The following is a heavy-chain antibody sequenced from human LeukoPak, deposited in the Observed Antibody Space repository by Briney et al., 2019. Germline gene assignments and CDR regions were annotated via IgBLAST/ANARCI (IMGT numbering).Heavy chain of an antibody. V-gene: IGHV3-7*01. D-gene: IGHD6-13*01. CDR1: GFTFSSYS. CDR2: MNQDGSGK. CDR3: ARDHLITSAGNDY. J-gene: IGHJ4*02. Sequence: GGSLRLSCEGPGFTFSSYSMNWVRQAPGKGLEWVANMNQDGSGKYYVDSVKGRFTISRDNAKNSLYLQMNSLRAEDTALYYCARDHLITSAGNDYWGQGTLVTVSS.